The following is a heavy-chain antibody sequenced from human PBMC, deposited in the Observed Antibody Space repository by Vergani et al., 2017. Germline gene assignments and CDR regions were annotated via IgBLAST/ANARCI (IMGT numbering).Heavy chain of an antibody. CDR2: INHSGST. CDR3: ARGHCSSTRCYTGGPCYMDV. D-gene: IGHD2-2*02. Sequence: QVQLQQWGAGLLKPSETLSLTCAVYGGSFSGYYWSWIRQPPGKGLEWIGEINHSGSTNNNPSLKSRVTISVDTSKNQFSLKLSSVTAADKAVYYCARGHCSSTRCYTGGPCYMDVWGKGP. J-gene: IGHJ6*03. CDR1: GGSFSGYY. V-gene: IGHV4-34*01.